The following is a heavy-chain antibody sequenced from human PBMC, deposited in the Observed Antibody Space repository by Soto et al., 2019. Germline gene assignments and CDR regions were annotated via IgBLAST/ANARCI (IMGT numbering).Heavy chain of an antibody. CDR2: IIPIFGTA. CDR1: GGTFSSYA. J-gene: IGHJ6*02. V-gene: IGHV1-69*13. CDR3: ASHRSGWYPLYYYYYGMDV. D-gene: IGHD6-19*01. Sequence: ASVKVSCKASGGTFSSYAISWVRQAPGQGLEWMGGIIPIFGTANYAQKFQGRVTITADESTSTAYMELSSLRSEDTAVYYCASHRSGWYPLYYYYYGMDVWGQGTTVTVSS.